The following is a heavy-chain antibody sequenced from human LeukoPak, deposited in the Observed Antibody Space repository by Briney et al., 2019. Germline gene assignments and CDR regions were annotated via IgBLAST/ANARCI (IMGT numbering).Heavy chain of an antibody. CDR3: AKEYCSNSVCHSLDY. CDR1: GFTFSSSG. V-gene: IGHV3-30*18. J-gene: IGHJ4*02. D-gene: IGHD2-8*01. CDR2: ISYDGSNK. Sequence: GGSLRLSCAASGFTFSSSGMHWVRQAPGKGLGWVAVISYDGSNKYYADSVKGRFTLSRDNSKNTLYLQMNSLRAEDTAVYYCAKEYCSNSVCHSLDYWGQGTLVTVSS.